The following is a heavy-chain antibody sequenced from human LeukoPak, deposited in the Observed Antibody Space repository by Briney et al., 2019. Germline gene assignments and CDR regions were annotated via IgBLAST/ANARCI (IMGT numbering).Heavy chain of an antibody. D-gene: IGHD2-2*01. Sequence: GGSLSLSCAASGFTFSSYSMNWVRPAQGKGRVWVSSISSSSSYISYADSVKGPFTISRDNAKNSLYLQMNSLRAEDTAVYYCARAGSKSAFDIWGQGTMVTASS. CDR3: ARAGSKSAFDI. CDR2: ISSSSSYI. V-gene: IGHV3-21*01. CDR1: GFTFSSYS. J-gene: IGHJ3*02.